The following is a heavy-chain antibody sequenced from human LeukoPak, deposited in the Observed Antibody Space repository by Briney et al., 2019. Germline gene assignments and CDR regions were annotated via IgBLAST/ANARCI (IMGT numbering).Heavy chain of an antibody. D-gene: IGHD2/OR15-2a*01. CDR3: ARADCSSSTCYLRSSWFDP. J-gene: IGHJ5*02. Sequence: GGSLRLSCAASGSFSSYVMTWVRQAPGKGLEWVSSISTSSTFIYYTYSVKGRFTISRDNAKNSLYLQMNSLSAEDTAVYYCARADCSSSTCYLRSSWFDPWGQGTLVTVSS. CDR2: ISTSSTFI. V-gene: IGHV3-21*01. CDR1: GSFSSYV.